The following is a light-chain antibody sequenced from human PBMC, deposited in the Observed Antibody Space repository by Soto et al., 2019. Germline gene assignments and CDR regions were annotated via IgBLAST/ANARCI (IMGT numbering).Light chain of an antibody. CDR3: QQFSSYPLT. Sequence: EIVLTQSPATLSLSPGERATLSCRTSQTIASNYLAWYQQKPGQAPRLLILGASSRATGIPDRFSGGGSGTDFTLAISRLEPEDFAVYYCQQFSSYPLTFGGGTKVDIK. CDR2: GAS. J-gene: IGKJ4*01. CDR1: QTIASNY. V-gene: IGKV3-20*01.